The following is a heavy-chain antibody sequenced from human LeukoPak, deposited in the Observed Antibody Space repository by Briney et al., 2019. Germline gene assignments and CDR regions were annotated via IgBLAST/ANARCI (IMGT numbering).Heavy chain of an antibody. D-gene: IGHD4-11*01. J-gene: IGHJ4*02. CDR2: IYHSGST. CDR3: ARRYSNYFFDY. Sequence: PSETLSLTCAVSGYSITSGYYWAWIRQPPGKGLEWIGNIYHSGSTYYNASLKSRVTISVDTSKNQFSLKLSSVTAADTAVCYCARRYSNYFFDYWGQGTLVTVSS. CDR1: GYSITSGYY. V-gene: IGHV4-38-2*01.